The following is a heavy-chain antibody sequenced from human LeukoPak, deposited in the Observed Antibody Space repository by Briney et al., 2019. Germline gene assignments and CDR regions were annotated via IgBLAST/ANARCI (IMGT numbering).Heavy chain of an antibody. D-gene: IGHD2-2*01. V-gene: IGHV1-18*01. CDR2: ISAYNGNT. J-gene: IGHJ4*02. CDR1: GYTFTSYG. CDR3: ARDSDIVVVPAATPIGY. Sequence: ASVKVSCKASGYTFTSYGISWVRQAPGQGLEWMGWISAYNGNTNYAQKLQGRVTMTTDTSTSTAYMELRSLRSDDTDVYYCARDSDIVVVPAATPIGYWGQGTLVTVSS.